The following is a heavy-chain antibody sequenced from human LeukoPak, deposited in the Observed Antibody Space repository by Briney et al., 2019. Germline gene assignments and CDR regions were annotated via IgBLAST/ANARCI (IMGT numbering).Heavy chain of an antibody. CDR3: VYSGYDWTYYFDW. Sequence: PGGSLRLSCAASGFTFNSFWMHWVRQAPGKGLVWVSRINADGKNTTYADSVKGRFTISRDNAKNTLYLQMSSLRAEDTAIYYCVYSGYDWTYYFDWWGQGTLVTVSS. J-gene: IGHJ4*02. CDR2: INADGKNT. V-gene: IGHV3-74*01. D-gene: IGHD5-12*01. CDR1: GFTFNSFW.